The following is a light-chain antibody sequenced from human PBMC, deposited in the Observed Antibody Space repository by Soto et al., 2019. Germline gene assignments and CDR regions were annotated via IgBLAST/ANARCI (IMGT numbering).Light chain of an antibody. V-gene: IGKV3-15*01. CDR1: QDVSSN. Sequence: EMAEGPSPATLSVSPGERATLSCRASQDVSSNLAWYQQKPGQAPSLLIYGASTRATGTPARFSGSGSGTEFTLTISSLQSEDYAVYFCQQYIRWPLTFGGGTKVDIK. J-gene: IGKJ4*01. CDR3: QQYIRWPLT. CDR2: GAS.